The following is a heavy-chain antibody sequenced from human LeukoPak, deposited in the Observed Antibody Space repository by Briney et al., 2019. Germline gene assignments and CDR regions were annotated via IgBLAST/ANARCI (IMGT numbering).Heavy chain of an antibody. CDR3: ARTSLIVPAGGYFDY. V-gene: IGHV1-2*02. CDR1: GYTFTGYY. Sequence: GASVKVSCKSSGYTFTGYYMHWVRQAPGQGLEWMGWINPNNGGTNYAQKFQGRVTMTRDPSISTAYLELSSLRSDDTAIYYCARTSLIVPAGGYFDYWGQGTLVTVSS. CDR2: INPNNGGT. D-gene: IGHD2-2*01. J-gene: IGHJ4*02.